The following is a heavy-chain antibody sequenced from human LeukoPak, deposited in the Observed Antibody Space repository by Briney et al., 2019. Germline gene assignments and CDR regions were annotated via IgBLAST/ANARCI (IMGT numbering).Heavy chain of an antibody. Sequence: ASVTVSCTASGYTFTSYYMHWVRQAPGQGLEWMGIINPSGGSTSYAQKFQGRVTMTRDTSTSTVYMELSSLRSEDTAVYYCARDSSGSGSYDYWGQGTLVTVSS. CDR3: ARDSSGSGSYDY. CDR2: INPSGGST. D-gene: IGHD3-10*01. J-gene: IGHJ4*02. CDR1: GYTFTSYY. V-gene: IGHV1-46*01.